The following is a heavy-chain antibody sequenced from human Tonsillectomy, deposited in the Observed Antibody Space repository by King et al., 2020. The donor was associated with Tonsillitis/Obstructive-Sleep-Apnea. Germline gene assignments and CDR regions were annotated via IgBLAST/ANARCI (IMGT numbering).Heavy chain of an antibody. J-gene: IGHJ4*02. V-gene: IGHV3-15*01. CDR3: TKGPYYYFWSGYYRHFDY. CDR1: GFTFSNAW. D-gene: IGHD3-3*01. Sequence: VQLVESGGGLVKPGGSLRLSCAASGFTFSNAWMSWVRQAPGKGLEWVGRIKSKTDGGTTDYAAPVKGRFTISRDDSKNTLYLQMNSLKTEDTAVYYCTKGPYYYFWSGYYRHFDYWGQGTLVTVSS. CDR2: IKSKTDGGTT.